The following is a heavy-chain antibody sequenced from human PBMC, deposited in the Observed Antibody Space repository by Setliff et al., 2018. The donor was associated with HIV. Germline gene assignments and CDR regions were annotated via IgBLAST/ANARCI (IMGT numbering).Heavy chain of an antibody. CDR2: IKSQRAGGTI. CDR1: GFTFSYAW. Sequence: PGGSLRLSCAASGFTFSYAWMNWFRQAPGKGLEWVGRIKSQRAGGTIDYADSVKGRFTISRDKSKNTLYLQMNSLRAEDTAVYYCARYHIVGLTWANKPFDYWGQGTLVTVSS. CDR3: ARYHIVGLTWANKPFDY. D-gene: IGHD1-26*01. J-gene: IGHJ4*02. V-gene: IGHV3-15*01.